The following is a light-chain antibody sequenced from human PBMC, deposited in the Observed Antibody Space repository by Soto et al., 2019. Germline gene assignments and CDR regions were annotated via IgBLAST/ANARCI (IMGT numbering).Light chain of an antibody. J-gene: IGKJ1*01. V-gene: IGKV3-20*01. CDR2: DAS. Sequence: EIVLTQSLATLSLSPGERATLSCRASQSISSTYLAWYHQRPGQAPRLLIYDASTRATGIPDRFSGTGSGTDFTLTISGLEPEDLGVYFCQQYGYSPPWTFGQGTKVEI. CDR3: QQYGYSPPWT. CDR1: QSISSTY.